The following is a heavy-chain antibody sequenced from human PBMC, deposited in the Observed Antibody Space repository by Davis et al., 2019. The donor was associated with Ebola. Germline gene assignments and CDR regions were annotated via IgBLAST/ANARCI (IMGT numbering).Heavy chain of an antibody. V-gene: IGHV3-30*18. CDR1: GGSFSDYY. CDR2: ISDDGSNR. CDR3: AKGTGATPAYHFDS. Sequence: GGSLRLSCAVYGGSFSDYYWTWVRQAPGKGLEWLAVISDDGSNRYHADSVEGRFTISRDNSKETLYLQMNTLRAEDTAVYYCAKGTGATPAYHFDSWGQGTLVTVSS. J-gene: IGHJ4*02. D-gene: IGHD1-26*01.